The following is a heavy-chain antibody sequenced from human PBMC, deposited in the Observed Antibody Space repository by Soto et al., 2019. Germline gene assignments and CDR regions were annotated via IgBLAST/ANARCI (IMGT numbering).Heavy chain of an antibody. J-gene: IGHJ3*01. D-gene: IGHD3-3*01. CDR2: ISGSADGT. Sequence: GGSLRLSCVGSGFTFDSYAISWVRQAPGERLQWIAAISGSADGTDYAHSVRGRFTISRDNAKKTVHLQMDSLRVEDTAVYFRAKDTVGGYSFWSGYYSDGLDVWGQGTLVTVSS. CDR1: GFTFDSYA. V-gene: IGHV3-23*01. CDR3: AKDTVGGYSFWSGYYSDGLDV.